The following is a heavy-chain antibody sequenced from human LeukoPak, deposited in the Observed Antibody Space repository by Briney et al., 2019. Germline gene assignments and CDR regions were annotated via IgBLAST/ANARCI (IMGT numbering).Heavy chain of an antibody. CDR2: FYYTGST. Sequence: SETLSLTCTVSGGSMNSNSYYWGWIRQPPGEGLEWIGSFYYTGSTYYNPSLKSRVTISADTSKNQFSLKLSSVAAADTAVYYGARGYTAGWIPYDYWAQGTLVTVSS. CDR1: GGSMNSNSYY. J-gene: IGHJ4*02. V-gene: IGHV4-39*01. D-gene: IGHD5-18*01. CDR3: ARGYTAGWIPYDY.